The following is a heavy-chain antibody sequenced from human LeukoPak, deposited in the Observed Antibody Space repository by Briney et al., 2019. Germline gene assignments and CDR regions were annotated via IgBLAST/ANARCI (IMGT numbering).Heavy chain of an antibody. CDR3: ARGRLGVVVPA. J-gene: IGHJ5*02. CDR1: GGSFSGFY. D-gene: IGHD2-2*01. CDR2: INHSGST. Sequence: SETLSLTCAVYGGSFSGFYWSWIRPPPGKGLGWIGEINHSGSTNYNPSPKSGVTISVDTSKNQFSLKLSSVTAADTAVYYCARGRLGVVVPACGEGRLVTVPS. V-gene: IGHV4-34*01.